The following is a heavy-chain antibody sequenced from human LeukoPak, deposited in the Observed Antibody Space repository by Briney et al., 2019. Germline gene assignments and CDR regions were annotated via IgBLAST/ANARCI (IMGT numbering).Heavy chain of an antibody. CDR1: GFSLSSNEVG. CDR2: IYWNDDK. V-gene: IGHV2-5*01. Sequence: ESDPTLVKATETLTPTCTFSGFSLSSNEVGVGWIRQPPVKALARLTIIYWNDDKRYRPSLKSRLTINEDTSKNQVVLTMTNMDPVDTATYYCAHSRCSGGSCFFDNWGQGALVTVSS. J-gene: IGHJ4*02. D-gene: IGHD2-15*01. CDR3: AHSRCSGGSCFFDN.